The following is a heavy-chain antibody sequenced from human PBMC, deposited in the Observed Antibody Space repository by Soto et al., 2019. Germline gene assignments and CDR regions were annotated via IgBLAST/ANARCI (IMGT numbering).Heavy chain of an antibody. CDR2: MNPNSGNT. Sequence: SVKVSCKASGYTFGNNDISWVRQATGQGLEWMGWMNPNSGNTGYAQKFQGRVSMTRNTSITTAYLELSSLRSDDTAIYYCARMATSGTLNWFDPWGQGTLVTVSS. V-gene: IGHV1-8*01. CDR1: GYTFGNND. J-gene: IGHJ5*02. CDR3: ARMATSGTLNWFDP.